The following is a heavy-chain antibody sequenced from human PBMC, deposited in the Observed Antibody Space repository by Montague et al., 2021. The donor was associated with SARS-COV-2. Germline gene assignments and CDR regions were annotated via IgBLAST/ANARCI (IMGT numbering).Heavy chain of an antibody. CDR1: GGSISVSSYY. Sequence: SETLSLTCTVSGGSISVSSYYWVWIRQPPGKGLEWIGSIYYGGTADYNPSLKGRVTISVDTSNNQFSLKLTSLTAADTAVYSCASSPLSTSGANWYDKYFQHWGQGTRVTVSS. V-gene: IGHV4-39*07. CDR2: IYYGGTA. J-gene: IGHJ1*01. D-gene: IGHD1-1*01. CDR3: ASSPLSTSGANWYDKYFQH.